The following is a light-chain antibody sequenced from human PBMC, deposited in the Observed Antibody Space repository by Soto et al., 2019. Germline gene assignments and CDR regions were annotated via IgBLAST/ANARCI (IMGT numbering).Light chain of an antibody. V-gene: IGKV1-39*01. J-gene: IGKJ4*01. CDR1: QKITTY. Sequence: PMTQSPSSLSASVRARVTITCRTSQKITTYLNWYQLKPGKAPKLLIYAASALQSGVSAIFSGSGSATDFTLTIISLQPEDFATYYYYHSYYSPAFGGGTKVEIK. CDR3: YHSYYSPA. CDR2: AAS.